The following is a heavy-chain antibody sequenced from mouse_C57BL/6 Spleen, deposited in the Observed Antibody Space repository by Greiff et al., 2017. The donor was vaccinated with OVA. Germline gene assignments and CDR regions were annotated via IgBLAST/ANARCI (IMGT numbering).Heavy chain of an antibody. CDR3: AQTVSWYFDV. CDR2: INPNNGGT. Sequence: EVQLQQSGPELVKPGASVKISCKASGYTFTDYYMNWVKQSHGKSLEWIGDINPNNGGTSYNQKFKGKATLTVDKSSSTAYMELRSLTSEDSAVYYCAQTVSWYFDVWGTGTTVTVSS. CDR1: GYTFTDYY. J-gene: IGHJ1*03. D-gene: IGHD4-1*01. V-gene: IGHV1-26*01.